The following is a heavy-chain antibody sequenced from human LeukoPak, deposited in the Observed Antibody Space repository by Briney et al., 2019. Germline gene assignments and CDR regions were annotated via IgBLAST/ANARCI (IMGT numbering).Heavy chain of an antibody. CDR2: ISGSGGST. J-gene: IGHJ4*02. V-gene: IGHV3-23*01. D-gene: IGHD3-22*01. CDR1: GFTLSDYA. CDR3: AKRGDYYDTTGYYRLMYYFDY. Sequence: GGSLRLSCAASGFTLSDYAMSRVHQAPGKGLEWVSAISGSGGSTYYADSVKGRITISRDNSKNTLYLQMNSLRAEDTAVYFCAKRGDYYDTTGYYRLMYYFDYWGQGTLVTVSS.